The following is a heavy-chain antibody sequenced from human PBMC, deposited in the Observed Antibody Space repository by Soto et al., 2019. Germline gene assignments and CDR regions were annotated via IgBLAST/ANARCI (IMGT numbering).Heavy chain of an antibody. J-gene: IGHJ5*02. CDR3: ARDGRYYYDSSGYRTGRFDP. CDR2: ISAYNGNT. Sequence: AQVEVSLIASGYTFTSYGISYVGLAPGQGLVWMGWISAYNGNTNYAQKLQGRVTMTTDTSTSTAYMELRSLRSDDTAVYYCARDGRYYYDSSGYRTGRFDPWGQGTLVTVSS. D-gene: IGHD3-22*01. CDR1: GYTFTSYG. V-gene: IGHV1-18*01.